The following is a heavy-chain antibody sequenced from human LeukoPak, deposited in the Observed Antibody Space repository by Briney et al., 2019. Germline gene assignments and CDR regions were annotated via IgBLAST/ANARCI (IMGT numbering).Heavy chain of an antibody. CDR2: ISYDGSNK. CDR1: GFTFSSYW. V-gene: IGHV3-30-3*01. D-gene: IGHD5-18*01. Sequence: LSGGSLRLSCAASGFTFSSYWMHWVRQAPGKGLEWVAVISYDGSNKYYADSVKGRFTISRDNSKNTLYLQMNSLRAEDTAVYYCVLYSPIDYWGQGTLVTVSS. J-gene: IGHJ4*02. CDR3: VLYSPIDY.